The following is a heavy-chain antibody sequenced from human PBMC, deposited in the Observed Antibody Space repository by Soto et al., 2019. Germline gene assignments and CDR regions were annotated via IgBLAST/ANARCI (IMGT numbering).Heavy chain of an antibody. J-gene: IGHJ3*02. D-gene: IGHD3-16*02. CDR1: GFTFSSYA. V-gene: IGHV3-64*01. CDR2: ISSNGGST. Sequence: EVQLVESGGGLVQPGGSLRLSCAASGFTFSSYAMHWVRQAPGKGLEYVSAISSNGGSTYYANSVKGRFTISRDNSRNTLYLQRGSLRAEDMAVYYCASSSYDYIWGSYRQDAFDIWGQGTMVTVSS. CDR3: ASSSYDYIWGSYRQDAFDI.